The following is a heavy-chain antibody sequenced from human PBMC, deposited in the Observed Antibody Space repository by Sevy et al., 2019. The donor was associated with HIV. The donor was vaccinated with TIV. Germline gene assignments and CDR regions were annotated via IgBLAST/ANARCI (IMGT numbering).Heavy chain of an antibody. CDR2: LSGSGAST. V-gene: IGHV3-23*01. J-gene: IGHJ3*01. D-gene: IGHD3-22*01. CDR1: GFTFTTYA. CDR3: AKDFYDSSGYYPTQAFDL. Sequence: GGSLRLSCAASGFTFTTYAMGWVRQAPGKGLKWVSTLSGSGASTYYADSVKGRFTISRDNSKNTLFLQMDSLRAEDTAVYYCAKDFYDSSGYYPTQAFDLWGQGTMVTVSS.